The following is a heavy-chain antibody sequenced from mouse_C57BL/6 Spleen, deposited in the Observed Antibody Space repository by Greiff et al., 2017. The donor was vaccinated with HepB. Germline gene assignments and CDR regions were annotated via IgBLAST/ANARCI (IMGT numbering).Heavy chain of an antibody. CDR3: ARFITTVVARYFDV. D-gene: IGHD1-1*01. CDR2: IDPSDSET. Sequence: VQLQQPGAELVRPGSSVKLSCKASGYTFTSYWMHWVKQRPIQGLEWIGNIDPSDSETHYNQKFKDKATLTVDKSSSTAYMQLSSLTSEDSAVYYCARFITTVVARYFDVWGTGTTVTVSS. CDR1: GYTFTSYW. J-gene: IGHJ1*03. V-gene: IGHV1-52*01.